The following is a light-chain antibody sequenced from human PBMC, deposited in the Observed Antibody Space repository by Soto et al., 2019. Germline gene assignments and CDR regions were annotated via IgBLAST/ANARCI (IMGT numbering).Light chain of an antibody. Sequence: EIVLTQSPGTLSLSPGESATLSCRASQSVDRNYLAWFQQKPGQAPRLLIYGASSRATGIPPRFSGSGSGTEFVIIISGLEHEYFAVYYCHQFASTPRTFGQGTKVESK. CDR1: QSVDRNY. V-gene: IGKV3-20*01. CDR2: GAS. J-gene: IGKJ1*01. CDR3: HQFASTPRT.